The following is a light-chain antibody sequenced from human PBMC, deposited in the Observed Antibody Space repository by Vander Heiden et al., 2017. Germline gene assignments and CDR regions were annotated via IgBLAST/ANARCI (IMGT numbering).Light chain of an antibody. V-gene: IGKV3-15*01. CDR3: QQYNNWPMYT. J-gene: IGKJ2*01. Sequence: IVMPHSPATLSVSPGDRATLSCRSSQRFSSNLSWYQQKPGEAPRLLIYGASTRATGIPARFSGSGSGTEFTLTISSLQSEDFAVYYCQQYNNWPMYTFGQGTKLEIK. CDR1: QRFSSN. CDR2: GAS.